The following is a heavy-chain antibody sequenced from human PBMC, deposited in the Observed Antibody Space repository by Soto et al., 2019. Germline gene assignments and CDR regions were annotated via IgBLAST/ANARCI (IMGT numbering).Heavy chain of an antibody. V-gene: IGHV3-30*03. CDR1: GFIFRDYL. CDR2: LSFDGTAE. D-gene: IGHD2-21*02. Sequence: QVQLVESGGGVVQPGTSLRLSCKASGFIFRDYLIHWVRQAPDKGLEWLAVLSFDGTAEYYADSTRARFTISRDIPKSTTYLVINNVRREDTAMYYCARVATRLQSMEVLEYWGQGTLVTVPS. J-gene: IGHJ4*02. CDR3: ARVATRLQSMEVLEY.